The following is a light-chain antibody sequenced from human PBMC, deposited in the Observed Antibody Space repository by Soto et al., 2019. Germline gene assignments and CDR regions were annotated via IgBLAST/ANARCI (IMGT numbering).Light chain of an antibody. V-gene: IGKV1-5*03. Sequence: DIQMTQSPSTLSRSVGDRITITCRASQTSSSWLAWYEQKPGKAPKXLIYKASTLKSGVPSRFSGSGSGTEFTLTISSLQPDDFATYDCQHYNSYSEAFGQGTKLEI. J-gene: IGKJ1*01. CDR3: QHYNSYSEA. CDR1: QTSSSW. CDR2: KAS.